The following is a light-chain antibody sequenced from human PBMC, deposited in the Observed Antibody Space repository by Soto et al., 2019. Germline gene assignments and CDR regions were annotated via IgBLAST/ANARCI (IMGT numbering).Light chain of an antibody. V-gene: IGLV2-14*01. Sequence: QSAPTQPASVSGSPGQSITISCTGTSSDVGGYNYVSWYQQHPDKAPKLMIYDVTNRPSGVSDRFSGPKSGNTASLTISGLQAEDEADYYCSSYTSTRTVVFGGGTQLTVL. CDR2: DVT. CDR1: SSDVGGYNY. CDR3: SSYTSTRTVV. J-gene: IGLJ2*01.